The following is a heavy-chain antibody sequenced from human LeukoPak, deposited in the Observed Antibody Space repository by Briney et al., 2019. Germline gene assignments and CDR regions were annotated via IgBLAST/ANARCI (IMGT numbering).Heavy chain of an antibody. Sequence: SETLSLTCTVSGGSVSSSSYYWSWIRQPPGKGLEWIGYIYYSGSTNYNPSLKSRVTISVDTSKNQFSLKLSSVTAADTAVYYCAREAVADLFYFDYWGQGTLVTVSS. CDR3: AREAVADLFYFDY. CDR1: GGSVSSSSYY. CDR2: IYYSGST. V-gene: IGHV4-61*01. D-gene: IGHD6-19*01. J-gene: IGHJ4*02.